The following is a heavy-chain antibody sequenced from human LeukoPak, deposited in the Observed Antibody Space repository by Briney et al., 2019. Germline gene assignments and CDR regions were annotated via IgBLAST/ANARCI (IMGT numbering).Heavy chain of an antibody. V-gene: IGHV3-21*01. CDR2: ISSSSSYI. Sequence: GGSLRLSCAASGFTFSSYAMSWVRQAPGKGLEWVSSISSSSSYIYYADSVKGRFTISRDNAKNPLYLQMNSLRAEDTAVYYCARGGSSLGYWGQGTLVTVSS. D-gene: IGHD6-13*01. CDR1: GFTFSSYA. J-gene: IGHJ4*02. CDR3: ARGGSSLGY.